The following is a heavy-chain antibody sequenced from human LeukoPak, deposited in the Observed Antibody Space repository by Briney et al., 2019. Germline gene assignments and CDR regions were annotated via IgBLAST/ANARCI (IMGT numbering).Heavy chain of an antibody. CDR3: AKVSAEWELHPFDY. J-gene: IGHJ4*02. CDR1: GFTFSSYA. Sequence: GGSLRLSCAASGFTFSSYAMSWVRQAPGKGLEWVSVISGSGGSTYYADSVKGRFTISRDNSKNTLYLQMNSLRAEDTAVYYCAKVSAEWELHPFDYWGQGTLVTVSS. V-gene: IGHV3-23*01. CDR2: ISGSGGST. D-gene: IGHD1-26*01.